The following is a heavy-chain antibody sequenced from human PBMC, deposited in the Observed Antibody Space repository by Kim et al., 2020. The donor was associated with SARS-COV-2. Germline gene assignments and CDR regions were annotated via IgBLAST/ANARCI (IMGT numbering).Heavy chain of an antibody. D-gene: IGHD6-19*01. CDR1: GDSVRSYY. CDR2: IYGDGGT. V-gene: IGHV4-4*07. Sequence: SETLSLTCTVSGDSVRSYYWSWIRQPAGKGLEWIGRIYGDGGTTYNPSLDSRVTMSLDTSKNQISLRLDSVTAADTAIYYCARGGAGSVDGRCGQGIL. CDR3: ARGGAGSVDGR. J-gene: IGHJ4*01.